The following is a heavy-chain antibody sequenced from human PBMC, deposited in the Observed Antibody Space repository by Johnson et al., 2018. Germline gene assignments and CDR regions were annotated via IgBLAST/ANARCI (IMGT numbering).Heavy chain of an antibody. CDR1: GGSIGGFY. D-gene: IGHD2-21*01. V-gene: IGHV4-59*01. CDR2: IYSSGTT. J-gene: IGHJ6*03. Sequence: QVQLQESGPGLVKPSETLSLACTISGGSIGGFYWSWIRQLPGKGLEWIGYIYSSGTTRHNSSLKSRVTISLDISKNQFSLNVYSVTAADTAMYYCARVVRVRDYDYYYMDVWGNGAAVIVSS. CDR3: ARVVRVRDYDYYYMDV.